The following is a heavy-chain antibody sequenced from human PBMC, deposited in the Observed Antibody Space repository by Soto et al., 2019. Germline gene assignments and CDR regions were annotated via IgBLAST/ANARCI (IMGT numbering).Heavy chain of an antibody. D-gene: IGHD2-2*01. CDR3: ARLPTTADPALSSDL. Sequence: PSETLSLTCNVSGGSISSSRSYWAWIRQPPGKGLEWIANIFYSGSTYYNPSLASRVTVSVDTSKNQFSLKLSSVTAADTAVYYCARLPTTADPALSSDLWCQGPLVTLFS. CDR1: GGSISSSRSY. V-gene: IGHV4-39*01. CDR2: IFYSGST. J-gene: IGHJ5*02.